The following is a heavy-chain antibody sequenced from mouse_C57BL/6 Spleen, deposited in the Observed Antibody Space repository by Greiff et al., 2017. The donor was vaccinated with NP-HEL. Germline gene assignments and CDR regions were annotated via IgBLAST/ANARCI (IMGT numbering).Heavy chain of an antibody. CDR1: GYTFTSYW. Sequence: QVQLKESGAELVKPGASVKLSCKASGYTFTSYWMHWVKQRPGQGLEWIGMIHPNSGSTNYNEKFKSKATLTVDKSSSTAYMQLSSLTSEDSAVYYCASGGYYSPLYAMDYWGQGTSVTVSS. D-gene: IGHD2-3*01. V-gene: IGHV1-64*01. CDR2: IHPNSGST. J-gene: IGHJ4*01. CDR3: ASGGYYSPLYAMDY.